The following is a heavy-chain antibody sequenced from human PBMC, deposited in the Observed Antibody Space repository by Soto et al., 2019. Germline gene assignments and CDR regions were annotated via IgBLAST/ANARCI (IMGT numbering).Heavy chain of an antibody. CDR2: IYYSGST. J-gene: IGHJ6*02. V-gene: IGHV4-59*01. CDR3: ARGKDIILMTMDV. CDR1: VGSISSYY. Sequence: AETLSLTCTVSVGSISSYYWSWIRQPPGQGLEWIGYIYYSGSTNYNPSLKSRVTISVDTSKNQFSLRLRSVTAADTAVYYCARGKDIILMTMDVWGQGTTVTVSS. D-gene: IGHD2-8*01.